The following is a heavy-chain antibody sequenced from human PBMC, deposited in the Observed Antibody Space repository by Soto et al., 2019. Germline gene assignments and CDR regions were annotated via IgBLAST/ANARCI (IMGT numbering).Heavy chain of an antibody. J-gene: IGHJ4*02. Sequence: EVQLLESGGGLVQPRGSLRVSCAASGFTFSSFAMTWVRQAPGKGLEWVSGISGSGDYTYSADSMQGRFTISRDNSKNTLYLQMNSLRAEDTAVYYCAKGAYGSGSYDSWGQGTLVTVSS. D-gene: IGHD3-10*01. V-gene: IGHV3-23*01. CDR3: AKGAYGSGSYDS. CDR1: GFTFSSFA. CDR2: ISGSGDYT.